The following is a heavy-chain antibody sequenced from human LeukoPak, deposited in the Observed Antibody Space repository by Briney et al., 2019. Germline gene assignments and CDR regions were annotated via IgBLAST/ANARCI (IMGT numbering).Heavy chain of an antibody. CDR1: GGSVSSSNYY. CDR2: FSYNVHS. D-gene: IGHD2-2*01. V-gene: IGHV4-61*01. Sequence: PSETLSLTCTVSGGSVSSSNYYWSWIRQPPGKGLEWVGFFSYNVHSDYNPSLKSRVTISVDTSKNQFSLRLSSVTAADTAIYYCARARYANAWYAFDIWGHGTMVTVSS. J-gene: IGHJ3*02. CDR3: ARARYANAWYAFDI.